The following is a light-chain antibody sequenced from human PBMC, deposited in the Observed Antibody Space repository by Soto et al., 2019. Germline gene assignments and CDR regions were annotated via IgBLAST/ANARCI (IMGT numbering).Light chain of an antibody. CDR1: RTVDSTY. Sequence: EIVLTQSPGTLSLSPGQRATISCRASRTVDSTYLAWYQQKPGQAPRLLIYAVSDRATVIPDRFSGSGSGTDFTLTISRLEPEDFAVYYCQQYVGSSRTFGQGTKVEIK. V-gene: IGKV3-20*01. CDR3: QQYVGSSRT. J-gene: IGKJ1*01. CDR2: AVS.